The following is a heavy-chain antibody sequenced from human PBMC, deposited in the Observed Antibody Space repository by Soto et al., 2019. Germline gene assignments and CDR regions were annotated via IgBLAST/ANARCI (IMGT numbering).Heavy chain of an antibody. Sequence: QVTLKESGPVLVKPTETLTLTCTVSGFSLSNARMGVSWIRQPPGKALEWLAHIFSNDEKSYSTSLKSRLTISKDTSESQVVLTMTNMDPVDTAAYYCARAPRYCSGGCCYAGYPNWYDPWGQGTLVTVSS. CDR3: ARAPRYCSGGCCYAGYPNWYDP. J-gene: IGHJ5*02. CDR2: IFSNDEK. V-gene: IGHV2-26*01. CDR1: GFSLSNARMG. D-gene: IGHD2-15*01.